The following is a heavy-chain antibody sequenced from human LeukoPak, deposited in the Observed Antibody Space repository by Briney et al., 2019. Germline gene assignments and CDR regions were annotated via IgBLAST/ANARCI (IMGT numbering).Heavy chain of an antibody. CDR3: ARDFATGSGSK. D-gene: IGHD3-10*01. J-gene: IGHJ4*02. Sequence: SETLSLTCSVSGASISSGSYYYSWIRQSAGKGLEWIGRLYTNGNTNYNPSLRSRITISGDTSKNQFSLQLSSVTAADTAVYYCARDFATGSGSKWGQGTLVTVSS. CDR2: LYTNGNT. V-gene: IGHV4-61*02. CDR1: GASISSGSYY.